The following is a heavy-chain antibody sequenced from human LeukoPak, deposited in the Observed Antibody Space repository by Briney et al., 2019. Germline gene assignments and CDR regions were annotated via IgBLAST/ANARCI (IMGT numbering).Heavy chain of an antibody. CDR3: AGGFITYYYMDV. J-gene: IGHJ6*03. CDR1: GFIVNTNY. Sequence: GGSLRLSCAASGFIVNTNYMSWVRQAPGRGLEWVSFIYADGNTYYADSVKGRFTISRDNAKNSLYLQVNSLRAEDTAVYYCAGGFITYYYMDVWGKGTTVTISS. V-gene: IGHV3-53*01. CDR2: IYADGNT. D-gene: IGHD3-10*01.